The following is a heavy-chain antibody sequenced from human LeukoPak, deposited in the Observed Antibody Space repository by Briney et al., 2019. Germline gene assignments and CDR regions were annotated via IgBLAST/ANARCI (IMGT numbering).Heavy chain of an antibody. D-gene: IGHD2-21*02. J-gene: IGHJ4*02. CDR1: GFTFSSYA. V-gene: IGHV3-23*01. Sequence: GGSLRLSCAASGFTFSSYAMSWVRQAPGKGLEWVSAISGSGGSTYYADSVKGRFTISRDNSKNTLYLQMNSLRAEDTAVYYCARRTRYCGGDCYGFDYWGQGTLVTVSS. CDR2: ISGSGGST. CDR3: ARRTRYCGGDCYGFDY.